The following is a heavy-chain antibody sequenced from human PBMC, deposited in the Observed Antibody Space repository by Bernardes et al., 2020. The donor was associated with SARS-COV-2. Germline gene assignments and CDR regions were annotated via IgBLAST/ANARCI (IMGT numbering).Heavy chain of an antibody. Sequence: GGSLRLSCVASGFTFSNYWMNWVRQAPGKGLEWVANIDQDGSEKYYVDSVKGRFTISRDNAKNSLFLQMNRLRADDTAVYYCAKEWGGMDVWGRGTTVTVSS. CDR3: AKEWGGMDV. CDR1: GFTFSNYW. D-gene: IGHD1-26*01. CDR2: IDQDGSEK. V-gene: IGHV3-7*01. J-gene: IGHJ6*02.